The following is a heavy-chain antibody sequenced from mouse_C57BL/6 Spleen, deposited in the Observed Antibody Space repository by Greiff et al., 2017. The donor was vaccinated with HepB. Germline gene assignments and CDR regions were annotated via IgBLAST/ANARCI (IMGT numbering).Heavy chain of an antibody. CDR2: ISSGSSTI. Sequence: EVQGVESGGGLVKPGGSLKLSCAASGFTFSDYGMHWVRQAPEKGLEWVAYISSGSSTIYYADTVKGRFTISRDNAKNTLFLQMTSLRSEDTAMYYCARAYYSNYVYWYFDVWGTGTTVTVSS. J-gene: IGHJ1*03. CDR1: GFTFSDYG. V-gene: IGHV5-17*01. D-gene: IGHD2-5*01. CDR3: ARAYYSNYVYWYFDV.